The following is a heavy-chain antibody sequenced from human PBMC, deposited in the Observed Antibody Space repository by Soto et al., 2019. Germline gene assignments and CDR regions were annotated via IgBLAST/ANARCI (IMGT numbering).Heavy chain of an antibody. Sequence: SETLSLTCGVYGGSFRNYYWIWVRQPPGKGLEWIGEVNHSGEATYNPSLQSRITISLDTSNNQFSLKMTSVTAADTAMYYCARSRRGSYYYYYGMDVWGQGTTVTVSS. CDR2: VNHSGEA. J-gene: IGHJ6*02. V-gene: IGHV4-34*01. CDR3: ARSRRGSYYYYYGMDV. CDR1: GGSFRNYY. D-gene: IGHD5-12*01.